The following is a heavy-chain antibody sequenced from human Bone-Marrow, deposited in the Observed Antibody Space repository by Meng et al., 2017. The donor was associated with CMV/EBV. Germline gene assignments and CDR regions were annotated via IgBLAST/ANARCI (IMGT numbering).Heavy chain of an antibody. V-gene: IGHV1-69*02. CDR1: GGTFSSYT. Sequence: SVKVSCKASGGTFSSYTISWVRQAPGQGLEWMGRIIPILGIANYAQKFQGRVTITADKSTSTAYMELSSLRSDDTAVYYCARSNIVVVPAGTHAFDIWGQGTMVTVSS. D-gene: IGHD2-2*01. CDR3: ARSNIVVVPAGTHAFDI. J-gene: IGHJ3*02. CDR2: IIPILGIA.